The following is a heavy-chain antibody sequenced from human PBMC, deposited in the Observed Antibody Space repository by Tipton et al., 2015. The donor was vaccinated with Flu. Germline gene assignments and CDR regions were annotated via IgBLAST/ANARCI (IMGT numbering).Heavy chain of an antibody. CDR2: ISWNSGSI. V-gene: IGHV3-9*01. CDR1: GFTFDDYA. D-gene: IGHD3-22*01. Sequence: SLRLSCAASGFTFDDYAMHWVRQAPGKGLEWVSGISWNSGSIGYADSVKGRFTISRDNAKNSLYLQMSSLRAEDTALYYCAKDISLYYDSSGRFDYWGQGTLVTVSS. J-gene: IGHJ4*02. CDR3: AKDISLYYDSSGRFDY.